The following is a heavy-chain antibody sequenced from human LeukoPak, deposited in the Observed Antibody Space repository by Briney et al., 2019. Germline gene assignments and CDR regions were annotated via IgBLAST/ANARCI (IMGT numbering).Heavy chain of an antibody. D-gene: IGHD3-22*01. CDR1: GGSISSYY. V-gene: IGHV4-59*01. Sequence: PSETLSLTCTVSGGSISSYYWNWIRQPPGKGLEWIGYIYNSGSTNYNPSLKSRVTISVDTSKNQFPLKLTSVTAADTAVYYCARAGGVSPYDTSAYPAAFDIWGQGTMVTVSS. CDR3: ARAGGVSPYDTSAYPAAFDI. J-gene: IGHJ3*02. CDR2: IYNSGST.